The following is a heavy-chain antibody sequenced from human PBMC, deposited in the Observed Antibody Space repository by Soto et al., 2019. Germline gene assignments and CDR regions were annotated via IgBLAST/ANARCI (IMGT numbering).Heavy chain of an antibody. Sequence: SETLSLTCAVYGGSFSGYYWSWIRQPPGKGLEWIGYIYHSGSTYYNPSLKSRVTISVDRSKNQLSLKLSSVTAADTAVYYCARAPGYSGNWFDPWGQGTLVTVSS. V-gene: IGHV4-34*01. CDR1: GGSFSGYY. J-gene: IGHJ5*02. CDR2: IYHSGST. D-gene: IGHD1-26*01. CDR3: ARAPGYSGNWFDP.